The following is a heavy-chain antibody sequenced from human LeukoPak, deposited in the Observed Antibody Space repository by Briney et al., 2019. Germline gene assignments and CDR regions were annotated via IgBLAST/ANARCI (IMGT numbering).Heavy chain of an antibody. Sequence: GGSLRLSCAASGFTFSSYSMNWVRQAPGKGLEWVSYISSSGSTKYYADSVKGRFTISRDNAENSLYLQMNSLRADDTAIYYCARENSGSLSHDYWGQGTLVTVSS. CDR3: ARENSGSLSHDY. D-gene: IGHD1-26*01. J-gene: IGHJ4*02. CDR1: GFTFSSYS. V-gene: IGHV3-48*04. CDR2: ISSSGSTK.